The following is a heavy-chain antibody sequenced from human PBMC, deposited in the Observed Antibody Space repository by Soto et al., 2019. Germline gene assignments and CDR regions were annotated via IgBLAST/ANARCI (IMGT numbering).Heavy chain of an antibody. CDR3: ARGQWLDPH. CDR2: INHRGST. J-gene: IGHJ4*01. CDR1: GGSFRGHF. D-gene: IGHD6-19*01. Sequence: QVQLQQWGAGLLKPSETLSLTCAVYGGSFRGHFWSWIRQPPGKGLEWIGEINHRGSTSYHPSLKSRVTRSIDTSKNQFSLKLSSVTAADTAVYYCARGQWLDPHWGHAPLVTVSS. V-gene: IGHV4-34*01.